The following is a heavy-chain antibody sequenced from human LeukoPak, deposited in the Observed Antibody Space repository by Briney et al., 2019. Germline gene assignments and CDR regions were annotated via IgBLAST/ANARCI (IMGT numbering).Heavy chain of an antibody. CDR3: ARAGPFYSGNYLGF. D-gene: IGHD1-26*01. Sequence: RASVKVSCKASGYTFTGYYMNWVRQAPGQGLEWMGWINPNSGDTNSAQKFQGRVTMTRDTSISTAYMELSRLTSDDTAVYYCARAGPFYSGNYLGFWGQGTLATVSS. J-gene: IGHJ4*02. CDR2: INPNSGDT. CDR1: GYTFTGYY. V-gene: IGHV1-2*02.